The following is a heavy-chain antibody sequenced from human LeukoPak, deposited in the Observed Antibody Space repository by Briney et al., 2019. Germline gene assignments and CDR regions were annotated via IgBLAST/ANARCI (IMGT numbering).Heavy chain of an antibody. D-gene: IGHD3-3*01. CDR3: ARALYDFWSGYYRGYAFDI. CDR1: GYSFTSYW. J-gene: IGHJ3*02. Sequence: GESLQISCQGSGYSFTSYWIGWVRQLPGKGLEWMGIIYPGDSDTRYSPSFQGQVTISADKSISTAYLQWSSLKASDTAMYYCARALYDFWSGYYRGYAFDIWGQGTMVTVSS. CDR2: IYPGDSDT. V-gene: IGHV5-51*01.